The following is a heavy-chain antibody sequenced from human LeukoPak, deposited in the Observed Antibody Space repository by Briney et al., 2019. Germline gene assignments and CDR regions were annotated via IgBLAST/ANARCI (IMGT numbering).Heavy chain of an antibody. CDR1: GFTFRSYS. D-gene: IGHD4-17*01. Sequence: GGSLRLSCAASGFTFRSYSMHWVRQAPGKGLEWVAVIWYDGSNKYYADSVKGRFTISRDNSKNTLYLQMNSLRAEDTAVYYCAREGTTDPHFDYWGQGILVTVSS. V-gene: IGHV3-33*08. J-gene: IGHJ4*02. CDR3: AREGTTDPHFDY. CDR2: IWYDGSNK.